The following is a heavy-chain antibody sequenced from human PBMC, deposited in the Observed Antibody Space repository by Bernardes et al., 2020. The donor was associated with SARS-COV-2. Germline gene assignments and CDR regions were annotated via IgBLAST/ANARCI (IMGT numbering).Heavy chain of an antibody. D-gene: IGHD1-1*01. CDR2: ILHSGST. V-gene: IGHV4-34*12. Sequence: SETLSLTCAVYGGSFSGYYWSWIRQPPGKGLEWIGEILHSGSTNYNPSLKSRATMSADMSKNQFSLRLSSVTAADTGLYYCARLPVGPPPSTLFKRRARTWFDCWGQGTLVTVSS. CDR1: GGSFSGYY. CDR3: ARLPVGPPPSTLFKRRARTWFDC. J-gene: IGHJ4*02.